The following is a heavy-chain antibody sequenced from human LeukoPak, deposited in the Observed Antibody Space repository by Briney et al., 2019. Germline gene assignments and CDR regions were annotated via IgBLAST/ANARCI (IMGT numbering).Heavy chain of an antibody. CDR1: GFTFDDYT. D-gene: IGHD3-3*01. CDR2: ISWDGGST. V-gene: IGHV3-43*01. J-gene: IGHJ4*02. Sequence: GGSLRLSCAASGFTFDDYTMHWVRQAPGKGLEWVSLISWDGGSTYYADSVKGRFTISRDNGKNSLYLQMNSLRAEDTAVYYCARDSTIFGVVIMDYWGQGTLVTVSS. CDR3: ARDSTIFGVVIMDY.